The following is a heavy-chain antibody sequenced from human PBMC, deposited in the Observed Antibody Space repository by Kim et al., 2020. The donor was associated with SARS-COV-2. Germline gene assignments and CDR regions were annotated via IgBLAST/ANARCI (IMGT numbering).Heavy chain of an antibody. V-gene: IGHV4-31*02. CDR3: ARSDSGFGAFSI. J-gene: IGHJ3*02. D-gene: IGHD6-25*01. Sequence: TDYTPALRSRFTMSIDTSQNQFSLRRTSVTAADTAVYYCARSDSGFGAFSIWGQGTMVTVSS. CDR2: T.